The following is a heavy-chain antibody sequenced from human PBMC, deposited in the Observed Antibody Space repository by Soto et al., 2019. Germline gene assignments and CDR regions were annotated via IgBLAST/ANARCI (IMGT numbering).Heavy chain of an antibody. Sequence: PSATLYRTCTVSGGSRSSSFWSWVRQPPGKGLEWFGYIYDSGNTNYNPSLKIRVSISIDTSKNQFSLKLSSVTAADTAVYYCARGRTRYYSDYWGQRTLVNVSS. CDR2: IYDSGNT. J-gene: IGHJ4*02. CDR3: ARGRTRYYSDY. V-gene: IGHV4-59*01. CDR1: GGSRSSSF.